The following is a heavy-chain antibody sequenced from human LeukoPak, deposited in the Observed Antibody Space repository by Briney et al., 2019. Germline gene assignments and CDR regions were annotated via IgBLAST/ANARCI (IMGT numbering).Heavy chain of an antibody. CDR1: GFTVSGNY. V-gene: IGHV3-53*01. CDR3: AREHDYGDREYFQH. J-gene: IGHJ1*01. CDR2: IYSAGST. Sequence: GGSLRLSCAASGFTVSGNYMSWVRQAPGKGLEWVSVIYSAGSTYYADSVRGRFTISRDNSKNALYLQMNSLRAEDTAVYYCAREHDYGDREYFQHWGQGTLVTVSS. D-gene: IGHD4-17*01.